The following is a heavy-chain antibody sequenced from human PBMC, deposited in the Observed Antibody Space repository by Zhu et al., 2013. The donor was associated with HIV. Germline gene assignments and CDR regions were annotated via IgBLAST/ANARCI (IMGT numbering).Heavy chain of an antibody. CDR2: INPSGGGT. V-gene: IGHV1-46*01. J-gene: IGHJ2*01. CDR1: GYTFTGYY. CDR3: ARDPAPSGAWYFDL. Sequence: QVQLVQSGAEVKKPGASVKVSCKASGYTFTGYYLHWVRQAPGQGLEWMGIINPSGGGTTYAQKFQGRVTMTRDTSTSTVYLEVSSLGSEDTAVYYCARDPAPSGAWYFDLWGLDPGHCLL. D-gene: IGHD2-2*01.